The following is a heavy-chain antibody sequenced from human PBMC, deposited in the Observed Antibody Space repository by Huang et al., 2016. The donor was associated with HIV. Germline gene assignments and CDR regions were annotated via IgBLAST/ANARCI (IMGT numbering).Heavy chain of an antibody. D-gene: IGHD3-22*01. V-gene: IGHV1-69*01. J-gene: IGHJ4*02. CDR3: ATVDYYDTSGPQRGYFDN. Sequence: QVQLVQSGAEVKKPGSSVKVSCKASGGSFRNFAIGWVRQAPGQGLEWMGGIIPTLGTANYEQKFQGRVTISADESTSTAYMELSILRSEDTAVYYCATVDYYDTSGPQRGYFDNWGQGTLVTVSS. CDR2: IIPTLGTA. CDR1: GGSFRNFA.